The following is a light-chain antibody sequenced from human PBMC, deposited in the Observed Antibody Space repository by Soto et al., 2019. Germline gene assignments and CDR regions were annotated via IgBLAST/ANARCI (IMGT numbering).Light chain of an antibody. V-gene: IGLV4-69*01. Sequence: QSVLTQSPSASASLGASVKLTCTLSSGHSSHAIAWHQQQPEKGPRYLMKLNSDGSHSKGDGIPDRFSGSSSGAERYLIISSLQSEDEADYYCQTWGTGIHWVFGGGTKLTVL. CDR1: SGHSSHA. CDR2: LNSDGSH. J-gene: IGLJ3*02. CDR3: QTWGTGIHWV.